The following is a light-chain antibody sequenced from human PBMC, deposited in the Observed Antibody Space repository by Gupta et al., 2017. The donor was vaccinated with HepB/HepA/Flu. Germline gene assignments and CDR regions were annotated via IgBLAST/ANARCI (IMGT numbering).Light chain of an antibody. J-gene: IGKJ5*01. Sequence: EIVLTQSPATLSLSPGERATLSCRASQSVSSYLAWYQQKPGQAPRLLIYDASNGATGIPARFSGSGSGTXFTLTIXSLEPEDFAVYYCQQRSNWPITFGXGTRLEIK. CDR2: DAS. CDR3: QQRSNWPIT. V-gene: IGKV3-11*01. CDR1: QSVSSY.